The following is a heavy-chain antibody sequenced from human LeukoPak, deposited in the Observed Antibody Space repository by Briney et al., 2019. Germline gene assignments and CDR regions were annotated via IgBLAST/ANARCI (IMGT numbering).Heavy chain of an antibody. D-gene: IGHD3-22*01. CDR1: GFTFSSYP. CDR2: ISYDGSEK. J-gene: IGHJ5*02. V-gene: IGHV3-30-3*01. CDR3: AREGYYYDSSAPEEPGGWFDP. Sequence: GRSLRLSCAASGFTFSSYPMHWVRQAPGKGLEWVAVISYDGSEKHYADPVKGRFTISRDNSKNTLYLQMNSLRAEDTAVYYCAREGYYYDSSAPEEPGGWFDPWGQGTLVTVSS.